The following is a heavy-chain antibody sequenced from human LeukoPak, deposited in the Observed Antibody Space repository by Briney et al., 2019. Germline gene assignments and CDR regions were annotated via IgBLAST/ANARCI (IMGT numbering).Heavy chain of an antibody. CDR1: GGSFSGYY. CDR2: INHSGST. J-gene: IGHJ4*02. CDR3: ARGTSAARVANY. Sequence: SETLSLTCAVYGGSFSGYYWSWIRQPPGKGLEWIGEINHSGSTNYNPSLKSRVTISVDTTKNQFSLKLSSVTAADTAVYYCARGTSAARVANYWGQGTLVTVSS. D-gene: IGHD6-6*01. V-gene: IGHV4-34*01.